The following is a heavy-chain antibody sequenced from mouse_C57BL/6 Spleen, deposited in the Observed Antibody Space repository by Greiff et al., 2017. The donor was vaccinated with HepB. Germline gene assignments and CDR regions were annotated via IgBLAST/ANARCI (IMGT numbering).Heavy chain of an antibody. CDR2: IYPGSGNT. CDR1: GYTFTDYY. D-gene: IGHD1-1*01. CDR3: ARPYYYGSSLYWYFDV. J-gene: IGHJ1*03. Sequence: QVQLKESGPELVKPGASVKISCKASGYTFTDYYINWVKQRPGQGLEWIGWIYPGSGNTKYNEKFKGKATLTVDTSSSTAYMQLSSLTSEDSAVYFCARPYYYGSSLYWYFDVWGTGTTGTVSS. V-gene: IGHV1-84*01.